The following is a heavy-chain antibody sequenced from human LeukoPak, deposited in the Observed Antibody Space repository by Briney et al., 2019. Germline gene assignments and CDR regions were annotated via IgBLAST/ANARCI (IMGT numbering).Heavy chain of an antibody. Sequence: PGGSLRLSCAASGFSFSSYDMNWVRQAPGKGLEWITYITISGSTIYYADSVKGRFTISRDNAKNSLYLQMNSLRAEDTAVYYCARDFYCGYFDYWGQGTLVTVSS. CDR3: ARDFYCGYFDY. CDR1: GFSFSSYD. J-gene: IGHJ4*02. CDR2: ITISGSTI. D-gene: IGHD2-21*01. V-gene: IGHV3-48*03.